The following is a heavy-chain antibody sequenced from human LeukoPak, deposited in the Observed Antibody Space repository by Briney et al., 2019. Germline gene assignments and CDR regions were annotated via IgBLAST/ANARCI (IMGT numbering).Heavy chain of an antibody. J-gene: IGHJ4*02. D-gene: IGHD3-3*01. CDR2: IKQDGGEK. Sequence: GGSLRLSCAASGFTFNNYWMSWVRQAPGKGLEWVANIKQDGGEKYYVDSVKGRFTISRDNAKNSLYLQMSSLRAEDTAVFYCARDQYDTWSRRGNFDSWGQGTLVIVSS. CDR1: GFTFNNYW. CDR3: ARDQYDTWSRRGNFDS. V-gene: IGHV3-7*01.